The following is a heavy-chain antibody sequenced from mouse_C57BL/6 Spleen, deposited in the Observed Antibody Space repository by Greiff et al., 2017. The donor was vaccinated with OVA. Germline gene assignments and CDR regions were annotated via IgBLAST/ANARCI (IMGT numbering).Heavy chain of an antibody. CDR2: ISSGGSYT. V-gene: IGHV5-6*01. J-gene: IGHJ2*01. CDR1: GFTFSSYG. D-gene: IGHD3-2*02. CDR3: ARHTRNSSGYLYYFDY. Sequence: EVQGVESGGDLVKPGGSLKLSCAASGFTFSSYGMSWVRQTPDTRLEWVATISSGGSYTYYPDSVKGRFTISRDNAKNTLYLQMSSLKSEDTAMYYCARHTRNSSGYLYYFDYWGQGTTLTVSS.